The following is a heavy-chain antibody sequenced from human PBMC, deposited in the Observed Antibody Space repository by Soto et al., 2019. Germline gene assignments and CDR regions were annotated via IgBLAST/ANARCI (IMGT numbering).Heavy chain of an antibody. CDR2: IYYSGST. Sequence: SETLSLTCTVSGGSISSSSYYWGWIRQPPGKGLEWIGSIYYSGSTYYNPSLKSRITISEDTSKNQFSLKLSSVTAADTAVYYCARREGSGWYWYFDLWGRGTLVTVSS. CDR1: GGSISSSSYY. D-gene: IGHD6-19*01. CDR3: ARREGSGWYWYFDL. V-gene: IGHV4-39*01. J-gene: IGHJ2*01.